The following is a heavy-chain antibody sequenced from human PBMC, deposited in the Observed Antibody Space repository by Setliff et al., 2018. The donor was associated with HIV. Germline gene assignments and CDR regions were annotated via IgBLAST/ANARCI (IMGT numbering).Heavy chain of an antibody. CDR2: IYTSGST. CDR3: AREAYYYYYYMDV. CDR1: GGSISSGSYY. J-gene: IGHJ6*03. Sequence: SETLSLTCTVSGGSISSGSYYWSWIRQPAGKGLEWIGHIYTSGSTNYNPSLKSRVTISVDTSKNQFSLKLSSVTAADTAVYYCAREAYYYYYYMDVWGKGTTVTV. V-gene: IGHV4-61*09.